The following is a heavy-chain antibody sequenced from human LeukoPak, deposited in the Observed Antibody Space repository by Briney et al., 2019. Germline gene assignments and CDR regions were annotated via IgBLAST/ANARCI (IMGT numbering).Heavy chain of an antibody. CDR2: ISGSGGST. J-gene: IGHJ4*02. CDR1: GFTFSSYG. Sequence: GGSLRLSCAASGFTFSSYGMHWVRQAPGRGLEWVSAISGSGGSTYYADSVKGRFTISRDNSKNTLYLQMNSLRAEDTAVYYCANYEKPGGYWGQGTLVTVSS. CDR3: ANYEKPGGY. V-gene: IGHV3-23*01. D-gene: IGHD5-12*01.